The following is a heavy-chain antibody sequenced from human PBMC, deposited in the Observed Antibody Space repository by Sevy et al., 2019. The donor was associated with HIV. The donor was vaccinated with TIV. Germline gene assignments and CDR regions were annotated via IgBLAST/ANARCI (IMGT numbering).Heavy chain of an antibody. J-gene: IGHJ4*02. V-gene: IGHV3-30-3*01. CDR1: GFSFSNYA. Sequence: GGSLRLSCAASGFSFSNYAIHWVRQAPGKGLEWMAVISYHGSNKYYADSVKGRFTISRDNSRKTLYLQMNSLRADDTAVHHCARDQVPGPGESSFDYWGQGTLVTVSS. D-gene: IGHD3-10*01. CDR3: ARDQVPGPGESSFDY. CDR2: ISYHGSNK.